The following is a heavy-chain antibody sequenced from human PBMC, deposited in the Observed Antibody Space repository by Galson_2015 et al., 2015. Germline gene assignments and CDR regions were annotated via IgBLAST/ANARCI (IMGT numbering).Heavy chain of an antibody. Sequence: SLRLSCAASEFTFADYGMHWVRHGPGKGPEWVSGISWNSGTKNYADSVKGRFTISRDNAKKSLYLQMYSLRVEDTAIYFCAKDSLKLATYYMDVWGKGTTVTVSS. V-gene: IGHV3-9*01. CDR2: ISWNSGTK. D-gene: IGHD3-3*02. CDR1: EFTFADYG. CDR3: AKDSLKLATYYMDV. J-gene: IGHJ6*03.